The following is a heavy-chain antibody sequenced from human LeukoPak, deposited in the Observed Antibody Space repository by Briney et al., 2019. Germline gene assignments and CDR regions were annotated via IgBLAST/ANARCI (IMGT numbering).Heavy chain of an antibody. CDR1: GFTFSGYW. D-gene: IGHD3-10*01. CDR3: ARDKTRPGSSSEFDY. CDR2: INQNGGEK. J-gene: IGHJ4*02. V-gene: IGHV3-7*01. Sequence: GGSLRLSCADSGFTFSGYWMNWVRQAPGKGLEWVANINQNGGEKYYVDSVKGRFTISRDNGKNPLYLQMNSLRAEDTAVYYCARDKTRPGSSSEFDYWGQGTLVTVSS.